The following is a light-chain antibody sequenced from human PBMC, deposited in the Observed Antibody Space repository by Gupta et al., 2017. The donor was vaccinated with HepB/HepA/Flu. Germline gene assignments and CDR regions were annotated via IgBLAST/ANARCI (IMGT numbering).Light chain of an antibody. V-gene: IGLV1-40*01. CDR3: QSYDSSLSDVV. CDR1: RFNIGVGYD. Sequence: QSVLTQPPSVSGAPGQRVTISCTGSRFNIGVGYDVHRYQQLPGTAPKLLIYGNSNRPSGVPDRFSGSKSDTSASLAITGLQAEDEADYYCQSYDSSLSDVVFGGGTRLTVL. CDR2: GNS. J-gene: IGLJ2*01.